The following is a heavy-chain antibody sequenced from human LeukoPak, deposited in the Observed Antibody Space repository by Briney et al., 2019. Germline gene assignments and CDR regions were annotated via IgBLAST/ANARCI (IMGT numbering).Heavy chain of an antibody. J-gene: IGHJ4*02. CDR1: GFTFSSYA. V-gene: IGHV3-23*01. CDR3: AKGPIVVVIGSDY. CDR2: ISGSGGNT. D-gene: IGHD3-22*01. Sequence: PGGSLRLSCAASGFTFSSYAMSWVRQAPGKGLEWVSAISGSGGNTYYADSVKGRFTISRDNSKNTLYLQINSLRAEDTAVYYCAKGPIVVVIGSDYWGQGTLVTVSS.